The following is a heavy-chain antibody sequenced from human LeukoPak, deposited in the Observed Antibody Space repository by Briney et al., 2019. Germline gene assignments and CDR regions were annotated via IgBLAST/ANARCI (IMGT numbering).Heavy chain of an antibody. CDR2: ISGSGGNT. Sequence: GSLRLSCAASGFSFSSYAMTWVRQAPGKGLEWVSVISGSGGNTYYADSVKGRFTISRDNSNSTLFLQMNSLRAEDTAVYYCAKDYSNPYTMDVWGQGTTVTVSS. CDR1: GFSFSSYA. V-gene: IGHV3-23*01. D-gene: IGHD3-10*01. CDR3: AKDYSNPYTMDV. J-gene: IGHJ6*02.